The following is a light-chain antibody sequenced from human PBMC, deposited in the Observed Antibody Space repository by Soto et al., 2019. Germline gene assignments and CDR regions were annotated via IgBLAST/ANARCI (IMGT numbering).Light chain of an antibody. V-gene: IGLV2-23*01. J-gene: IGLJ3*02. CDR3: CSYAGSTTYVL. CDR2: DDT. CDR1: STGVGNYNL. Sequence: QSALTQPASVSGSPGQSITISCTGTSTGVGNYNLVSWYQHHPGKAPKLMIYDDTKRPSGVSNRFSGSKSGNTASLTISGLQAEDEADYHCCSYAGSTTYVLFGGGTKLTVL.